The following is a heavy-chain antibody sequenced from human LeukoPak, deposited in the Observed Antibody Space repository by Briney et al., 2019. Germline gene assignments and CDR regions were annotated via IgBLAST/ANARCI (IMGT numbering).Heavy chain of an antibody. CDR2: IYYSGST. Sequence: SETLSLTCTVSGGSISSYYWSWIRQPPGKGLEWIGYIYYSGSTNYNPSLKSRVTISVDTSKNQFSLNLSSVTAADTAVYYCARARGLRTLVDYWGQGTLVTVSS. V-gene: IGHV4-59*01. CDR1: GGSISSYY. D-gene: IGHD2-2*01. CDR3: ARARGLRTLVDY. J-gene: IGHJ4*02.